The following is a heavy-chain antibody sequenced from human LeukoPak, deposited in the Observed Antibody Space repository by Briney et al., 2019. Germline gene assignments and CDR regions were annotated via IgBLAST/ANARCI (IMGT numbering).Heavy chain of an antibody. V-gene: IGHV3-23*01. CDR2: LTGSGGNT. Sequence: GGSLRLSCAASGFTFSSYVMIWVRQAPGQGLEWVSTLTGSGGNTYYADSVKGRFTISRDNSKNTLYLQMNSLRAEDTAVYYCAKSRVGYDYWGQGTLVTVSS. J-gene: IGHJ4*02. D-gene: IGHD1-26*01. CDR1: GFTFSSYV. CDR3: AKSRVGYDY.